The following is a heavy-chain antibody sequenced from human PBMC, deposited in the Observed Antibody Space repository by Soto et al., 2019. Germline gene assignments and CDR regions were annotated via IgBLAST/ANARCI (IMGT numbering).Heavy chain of an antibody. CDR1: GYSFTSYW. Sequence: GESLKISCKGSGYSFTSYWIGWVRQMPGKGLEWMGIIYPGDSDTRYSPSFQGQVTIPADKSISTAYLQWSSLKASDTAMYYCAKMVRGVMGGRYYYYGMDVWGQGTTVTVSS. V-gene: IGHV5-51*01. CDR3: AKMVRGVMGGRYYYYGMDV. D-gene: IGHD3-10*01. CDR2: IYPGDSDT. J-gene: IGHJ6*02.